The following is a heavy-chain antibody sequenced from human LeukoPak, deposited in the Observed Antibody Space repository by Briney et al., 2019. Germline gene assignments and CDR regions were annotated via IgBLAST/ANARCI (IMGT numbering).Heavy chain of an antibody. V-gene: IGHV4-34*01. CDR2: INHSGST. J-gene: IGHJ5*02. D-gene: IGHD2-2*01. CDR1: GGSFSGYY. Sequence: SETLSLTCAVYGGSFSGYYWSWIRQPPGKGLEWLGEINHSGSTNYNPSLKSRVTISVDTSKNQFSLKLSSVTAADTAVYYCARELGYCSSTSCPGWFDPWGQGTLVTVSS. CDR3: ARELGYCSSTSCPGWFDP.